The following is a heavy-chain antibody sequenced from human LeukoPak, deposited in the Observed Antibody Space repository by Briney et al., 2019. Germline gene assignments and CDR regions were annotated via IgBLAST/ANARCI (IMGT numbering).Heavy chain of an antibody. Sequence: QPGRSLRLSCAASGFTFSSYAMHWVRHAPGKGLVWVSRINSDGSSTSYADSVKGRFTISRDNAKNTLYLQMNSLRAEDTAVYYCAREKSWSRDYWGQGTLVTVSS. CDR1: GFTFSSYA. CDR3: AREKSWSRDY. V-gene: IGHV3-74*01. D-gene: IGHD2-8*01. CDR2: INSDGSST. J-gene: IGHJ4*02.